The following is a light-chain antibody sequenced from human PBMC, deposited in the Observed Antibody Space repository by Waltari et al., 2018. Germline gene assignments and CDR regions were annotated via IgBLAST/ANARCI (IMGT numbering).Light chain of an antibody. CDR2: EVS. J-gene: IGLJ2*01. Sequence: QSALTQPPSAAGSPGQSVTSSCTGTSRAVGGYNYVSWYQQHPGKVPKLVIFEVSKRPSGVPDRFSGSRSGNTASLTVSGLQAEDEADYYCSSYAGSNTYVLFGGGTKLTVL. CDR3: SSYAGSNTYVL. CDR1: SRAVGGYNY. V-gene: IGLV2-8*01.